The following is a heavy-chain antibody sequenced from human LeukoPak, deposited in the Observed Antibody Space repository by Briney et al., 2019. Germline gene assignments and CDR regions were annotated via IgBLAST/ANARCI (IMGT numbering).Heavy chain of an antibody. CDR1: GGSISSSSYY. V-gene: IGHV4-39*01. D-gene: IGHD2-15*01. CDR2: IYYSGST. Sequence: SETLSLTCTVSGGSISSSSYYWGWIRQPPGKGLEWIGSIYYSGSTYYNPSLKSRVTISVNTSKNQFSLKLSSVTAADTAVYYCARYSILCDAFDIWGQGTMVTVSS. J-gene: IGHJ3*02. CDR3: ARYSILCDAFDI.